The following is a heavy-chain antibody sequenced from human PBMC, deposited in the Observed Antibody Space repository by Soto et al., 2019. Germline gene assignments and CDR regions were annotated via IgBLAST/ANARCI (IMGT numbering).Heavy chain of an antibody. CDR1: GFTVSSNY. J-gene: IGHJ4*02. CDR3: GRCASGIYSSGRGYFDY. CDR2: IYSAGST. V-gene: IGHV3-53*01. Sequence: GGSMRLSCAASGFTVSSNYMSWVRQAPGKGLEWVSVIYSAGSTYYADSVKGRFTISRDNSNNTLYLQMNSLRAEDTAVYYCGRCASGIYSSGRGYFDYWGQGTLVTVSS. D-gene: IGHD6-19*01.